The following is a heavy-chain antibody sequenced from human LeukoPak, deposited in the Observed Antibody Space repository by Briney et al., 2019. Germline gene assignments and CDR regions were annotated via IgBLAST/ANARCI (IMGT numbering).Heavy chain of an antibody. J-gene: IGHJ4*02. V-gene: IGHV3-30*04. CDR1: GFTFSSYA. CDR3: ARDSDTGDYFDY. Sequence: PGRSLRLSCAASGFTFSSYAMHWVRQTPGKGLEWVAVISYDGSNKYYADSVKGRFTISRDNSKNTLYLQMNSLRAEDTAVYYCARDSDTGDYFDYWGQGTLVTVSS. CDR2: ISYDGSNK. D-gene: IGHD1-26*01.